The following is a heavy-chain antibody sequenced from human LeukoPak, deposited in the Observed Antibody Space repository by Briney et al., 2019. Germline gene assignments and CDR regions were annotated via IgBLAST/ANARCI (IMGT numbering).Heavy chain of an antibody. J-gene: IGHJ4*02. Sequence: GGSLRLSCAASGFTFSSYAMSWVRQAPGKGLEWVSAISGSGGSTYYADSVKGRFTISRDNSKNTLYLQMNSLRAEDTAVYYCARDLAITMIPYYFDYWGQGTLVTVSS. CDR2: ISGSGGST. CDR3: ARDLAITMIPYYFDY. CDR1: GFTFSSYA. D-gene: IGHD3-22*01. V-gene: IGHV3-23*01.